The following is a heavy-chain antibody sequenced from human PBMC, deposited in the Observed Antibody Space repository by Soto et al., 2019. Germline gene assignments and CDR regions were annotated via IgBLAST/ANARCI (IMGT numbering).Heavy chain of an antibody. J-gene: IGHJ6*02. CDR1: GGTFSSYA. V-gene: IGHV1-69*13. D-gene: IGHD6-6*01. Sequence: SVKVSCKASGGTFSSYAISWVRQAPGQGLEWMGGIIPIFGTANYAQKFQGRVTITADESTSTAYMELSSLRSEDTAVYYCARDGYSSSGDYYGMDVWGQGTTVTVSS. CDR3: ARDGYSSSGDYYGMDV. CDR2: IIPIFGTA.